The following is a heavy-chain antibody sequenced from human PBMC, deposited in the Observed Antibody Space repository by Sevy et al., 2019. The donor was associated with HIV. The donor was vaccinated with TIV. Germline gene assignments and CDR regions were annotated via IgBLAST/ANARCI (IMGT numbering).Heavy chain of an antibody. CDR1: GFTFSSYS. CDR3: ARDQPYYYDSSGYPTGFDI. CDR2: ISCSSSYI. J-gene: IGHJ3*02. Sequence: GGSLRLSCAASGFTFSSYSMNWVRQAPGKGLEWVSSISCSSSYIYYADSVKGRFTISRDNAKNSLYLQMNSLRAEDTAVYYCARDQPYYYDSSGYPTGFDIWGQGTMVTVSS. V-gene: IGHV3-21*01. D-gene: IGHD3-22*01.